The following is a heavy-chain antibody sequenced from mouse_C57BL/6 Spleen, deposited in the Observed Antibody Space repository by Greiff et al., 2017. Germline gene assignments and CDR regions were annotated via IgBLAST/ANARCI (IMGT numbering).Heavy chain of an antibody. J-gene: IGHJ4*01. CDR3: AKKGDRSNAMDY. CDR2: IWRGGST. CDR1: GFSLTSYG. Sequence: VQLQQSGPGLVQPSQSLSITCTVSGFSLTSYGVHWVRQSPGKGLEWLGVIWRGGSTDYNAALMSRLSITKDNSKSQVFFKMNSLQADDTAIYYCAKKGDRSNAMDYWGQGTSVTVSS. D-gene: IGHD2-14*01. V-gene: IGHV2-5*01.